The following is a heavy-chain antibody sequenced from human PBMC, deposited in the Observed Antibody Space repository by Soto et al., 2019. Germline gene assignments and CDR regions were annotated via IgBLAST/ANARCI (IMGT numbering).Heavy chain of an antibody. CDR2: IHYDGSEK. CDR1: GFIFSSYG. CDR3: ARDRGEMATVSLFY. Sequence: QVQLVESGGGVVQPGRSLRLSCAASGFIFSSYGMHWVRQAPGKGLEWVAVIHYDGSEKYYADSVKGRFTISRDNSKNTLYLQMNTLRADDTAVYYCARDRGEMATVSLFYWGQGTLVTVSS. D-gene: IGHD4-4*01. V-gene: IGHV3-33*01. J-gene: IGHJ1*01.